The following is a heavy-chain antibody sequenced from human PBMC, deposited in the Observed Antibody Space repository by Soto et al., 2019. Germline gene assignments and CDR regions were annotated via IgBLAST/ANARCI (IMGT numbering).Heavy chain of an antibody. Sequence: ASVKVSCKVSGYTLTELSMHWVRQAPGKGLEWMGGFDPEDGETIYAQKFQGRVTMTEDTSTDTAYMELSSLRSEDTAVYHCATDLGYYDSSGYDYWGQGTLVTVSS. D-gene: IGHD3-22*01. J-gene: IGHJ4*02. CDR3: ATDLGYYDSSGYDY. V-gene: IGHV1-24*01. CDR1: GYTLTELS. CDR2: FDPEDGET.